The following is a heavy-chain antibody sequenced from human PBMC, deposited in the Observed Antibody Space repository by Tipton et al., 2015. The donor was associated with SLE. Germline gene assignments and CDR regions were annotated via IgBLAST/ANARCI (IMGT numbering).Heavy chain of an antibody. D-gene: IGHD3-10*01. CDR2: ISDTGRS. J-gene: IGHJ6*02. Sequence: TLSLTCTVSGGSIRNLYWSWIRQPPGKGLEWIAFISDTGRSDYSPSLRSRVTISIDTSKNQFSLKLRSVTTADTAVYYCARGRYYYYGMDVWGLGTTVTVSS. CDR3: ARGRYYYYGMDV. CDR1: GGSIRNLY. V-gene: IGHV4-59*11.